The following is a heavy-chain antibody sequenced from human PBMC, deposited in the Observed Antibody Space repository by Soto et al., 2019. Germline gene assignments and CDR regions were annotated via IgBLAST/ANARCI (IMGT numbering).Heavy chain of an antibody. V-gene: IGHV3-48*01. Sequence: GGSLRLSCAASGFTFSSYSMNWVRQAPGKGLEWVSYLSSSCSTIYYADSVKGRFTISRDNAKNSLYLQMNSLRAEDTAVYYCAREAGRYCSGGSCYRGDYYYMDVWGKGTTVTVSS. CDR2: LSSSCSTI. J-gene: IGHJ6*03. D-gene: IGHD2-15*01. CDR3: AREAGRYCSGGSCYRGDYYYMDV. CDR1: GFTFSSYS.